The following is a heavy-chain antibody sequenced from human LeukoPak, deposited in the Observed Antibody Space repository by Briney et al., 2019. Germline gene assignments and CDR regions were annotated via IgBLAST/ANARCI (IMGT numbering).Heavy chain of an antibody. CDR2: ISGSGGTT. CDR1: GFTFNNYA. Sequence: PGGSLRLSCAASGFTFNNYALTWVRQAPGKGPEWVSTISGSGGTTYYADSVKGRFTISRDNSKNTLYLQMNSLRAEDTAVYYCAKDLVAKVAPVVMFDYWGQGTLVTVSS. CDR3: AKDLVAKVAPVVMFDY. J-gene: IGHJ4*02. V-gene: IGHV3-23*01. D-gene: IGHD2-2*01.